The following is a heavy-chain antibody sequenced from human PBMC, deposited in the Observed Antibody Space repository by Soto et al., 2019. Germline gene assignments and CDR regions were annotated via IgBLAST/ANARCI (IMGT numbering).Heavy chain of an antibody. D-gene: IGHD6-6*01. CDR3: AREKQPVRHYYYYGMDV. V-gene: IGHV1-2*04. J-gene: IGHJ6*02. CDR1: GYTFTGYY. CDR2: INTNSGGT. Sequence: ASVQVSCKASGYTFTGYYMHWVRQALGQGIEWMGWINTNSGGTNYAQKCQSWVTKSRDTSISTDYMELSRLRSDDTAVYYCAREKQPVRHYYYYGMDVWGQGTTVTVSS.